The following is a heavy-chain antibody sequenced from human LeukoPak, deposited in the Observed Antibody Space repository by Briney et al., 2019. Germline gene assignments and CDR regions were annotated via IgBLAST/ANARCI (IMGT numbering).Heavy chain of an antibody. CDR1: GFTFSSYG. CDR2: ISGSGGST. Sequence: GGSLRLSCAASGFTFSSYGMSWVRQAPGKGLEWVSGISGSGGSTYYADSVKGRFTISRDNSENTLYLQMNSLRAEDTAVYYCARLYTGGLGHYYYYYYMDVWGKGTTVTISS. D-gene: IGHD1-26*01. V-gene: IGHV3-23*01. CDR3: ARLYTGGLGHYYYYYYMDV. J-gene: IGHJ6*03.